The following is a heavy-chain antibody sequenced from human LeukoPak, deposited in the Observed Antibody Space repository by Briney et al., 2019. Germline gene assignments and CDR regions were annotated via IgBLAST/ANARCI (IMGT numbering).Heavy chain of an antibody. V-gene: IGHV4-34*01. J-gene: IGHJ4*02. CDR1: GGSLSGYS. CDR2: INHSGST. CDR3: ARGKTRPSLAPLRSRLEYYFDY. Sequence: SETLSLTCAVYGGSLSGYSWSWIRQPPGKGLEWIGEINHSGSTNYNPSLKSRVTISVDTSKNQFPLRLSSVTAADTAVYYCARGKTRPSLAPLRSRLEYYFDYWGQGILVTVSS. D-gene: IGHD3-3*01.